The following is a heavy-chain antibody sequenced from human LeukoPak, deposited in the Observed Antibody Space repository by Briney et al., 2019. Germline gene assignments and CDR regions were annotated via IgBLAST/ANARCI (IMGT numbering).Heavy chain of an antibody. Sequence: SETLSLTCAVSGGSISSGGYSWSWIRQPPGKGLEWIGYIYHSGSTNYNPSLKSRVTISVDTSKNQFSLKLSSVTAADTAVYYCARGRDYEGEAFVVVPAAIPEGKYYFDYWGQGTLVTVSS. CDR1: GGSISSGGYS. CDR2: IYHSGST. J-gene: IGHJ4*02. D-gene: IGHD2-2*02. CDR3: ARGRDYEGEAFVVVPAAIPEGKYYFDY. V-gene: IGHV4-30-2*01.